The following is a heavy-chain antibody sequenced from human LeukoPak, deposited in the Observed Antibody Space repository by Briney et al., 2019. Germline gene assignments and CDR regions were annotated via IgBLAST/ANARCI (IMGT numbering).Heavy chain of an antibody. V-gene: IGHV3-23*01. CDR1: GFTFSSYA. CDR3: AKDRFDP. CDR2: VSGSSSST. J-gene: IGHJ5*02. Sequence: GGSLRLSCAASGFTFSSYAMSWVRQAPGKGLEWVSGVSGSSSSTYYADSVKGRFTISRDNSKNTLYLQMNSLRAEDTAAYYCAKDRFDPRGQGTLVTVSS.